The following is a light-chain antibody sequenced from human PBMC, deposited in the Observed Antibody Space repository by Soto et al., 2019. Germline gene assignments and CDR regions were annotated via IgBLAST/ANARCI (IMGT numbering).Light chain of an antibody. CDR1: QSVSSY. CDR3: QQRSNWSWT. Sequence: EIVLTQSPSTLSFSPGERAALSCMASQSVSSYLAWYQQKPGQAPRLLIYDASNRATGIPARFSGSGSGTDFTLTISSLEPEDFAVYYCQQRSNWSWTFGQGTKVDI. J-gene: IGKJ1*01. CDR2: DAS. V-gene: IGKV3-11*01.